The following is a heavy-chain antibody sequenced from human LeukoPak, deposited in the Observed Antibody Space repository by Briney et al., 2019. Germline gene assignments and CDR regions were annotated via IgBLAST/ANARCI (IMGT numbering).Heavy chain of an antibody. CDR3: ARPRVPDS. Sequence: RGSLRLSCAASGFTFSTSWMSWVRQAPGKGLEWVANIKHDASETSYVDSVKGRFTISRDNAKNSLYLQMNSLRAEDTAVYYCARPRVPDSWGQGTLVTVSS. J-gene: IGHJ4*02. CDR2: IKHDASET. CDR1: GFTFSTSW. V-gene: IGHV3-7*01.